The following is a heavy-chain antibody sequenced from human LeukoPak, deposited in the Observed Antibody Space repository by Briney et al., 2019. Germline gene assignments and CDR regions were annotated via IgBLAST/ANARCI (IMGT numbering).Heavy chain of an antibody. CDR3: ARAVNSGSYYQLGY. V-gene: IGHV3-7*01. Sequence: PGGSLRLSCAVSGFTFSRYWMTWVRQAPGKGLEWVANIKVDGSEKYYVDAVKGRFTISRDNAKDSLYLQMNGLRAEDTAVYYCARAVNSGSYYQLGYWGQGTLVTVSS. D-gene: IGHD1-26*01. J-gene: IGHJ4*02. CDR1: GFTFSRYW. CDR2: IKVDGSEK.